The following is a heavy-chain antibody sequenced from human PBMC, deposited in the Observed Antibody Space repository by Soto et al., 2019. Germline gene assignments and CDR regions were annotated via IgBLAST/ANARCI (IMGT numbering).Heavy chain of an antibody. V-gene: IGHV3-30*04. CDR1: GFTFSRYA. CDR3: ARSRSGAVADSFDF. D-gene: IGHD3-10*01. CDR2: ISRDGTNK. Sequence: QVQVVESGGGVVQPGRSLRLSCAASGFTFSRYAIHWVRQAPGKGLEWVAVISRDGTNKYYVDSVKGRFTISRDNSRNTVYLQMNSLRHEDAAVYYCARSRSGAVADSFDFWCQGTLVTVSS. J-gene: IGHJ4*02.